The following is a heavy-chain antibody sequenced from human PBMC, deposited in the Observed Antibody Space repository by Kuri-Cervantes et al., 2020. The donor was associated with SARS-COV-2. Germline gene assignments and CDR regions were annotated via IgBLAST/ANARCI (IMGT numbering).Heavy chain of an antibody. D-gene: IGHD5-18*01. CDR3: AREDSYGYGDY. Sequence: GGSLRLSCAASGFTFSSYAMHWVRQAPGKGLEWVSSISSSSSYIYYADSVKGRFTISRDNAKNSLYLQMNSLRAEDAAVYYCAREDSYGYGDYWGQGTLVTVSS. CDR1: GFTFSSYA. V-gene: IGHV3-21*01. J-gene: IGHJ4*02. CDR2: ISSSSSYI.